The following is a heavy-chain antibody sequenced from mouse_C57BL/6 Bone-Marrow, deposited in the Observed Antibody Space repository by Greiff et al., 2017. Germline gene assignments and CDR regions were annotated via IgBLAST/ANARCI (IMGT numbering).Heavy chain of an antibody. CDR2: IYPRSGNT. J-gene: IGHJ4*01. Sequence: QVQLQQSGAELARPGASVKLSCKASGYTFTSYGISWVKQRTGQGLEWIGEIYPRSGNTYYNEKFKGKATLTADKSSSTAYMELRSLTSEDSAVYFCARGGITTVYYYAMDYWGQGTSVTVSS. V-gene: IGHV1-81*01. CDR1: GYTFTSYG. CDR3: ARGGITTVYYYAMDY. D-gene: IGHD2-4*01.